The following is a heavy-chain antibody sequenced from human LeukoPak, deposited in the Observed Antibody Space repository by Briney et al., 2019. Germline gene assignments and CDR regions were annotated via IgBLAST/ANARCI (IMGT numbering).Heavy chain of an antibody. CDR1: GFTFSSYG. J-gene: IGHJ4*02. CDR3: AREVKAVPDY. V-gene: IGHV3-48*04. Sequence: PGGSLRLSCAASGFTFSSYGMHWVRQAPGKGLEWVSYISSRSSSIYYADSVKGRFTISRDNAKNSLYLQMNSLRAEDTAVYYCAREVKAVPDYWGQGTLVTVSS. D-gene: IGHD6-19*01. CDR2: ISSRSSSI.